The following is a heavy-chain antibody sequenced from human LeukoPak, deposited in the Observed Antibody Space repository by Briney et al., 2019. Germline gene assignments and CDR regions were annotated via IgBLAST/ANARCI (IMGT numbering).Heavy chain of an antibody. V-gene: IGHV3-53*05. CDR3: VRGYSFGPYGMDV. CDR2: IYSGGST. CDR1: GFTVSSNY. Sequence: PGGSLRLSCAASGFTVSSNYMTWVRQAPGKGLEWVSVIYSGGSTYYADSVKGRFTISRDNSKNTVYLQMSSLRAEDTAVYFCVRGYSFGPYGMDVWGQGTTVTVSS. J-gene: IGHJ6*02. D-gene: IGHD2-15*01.